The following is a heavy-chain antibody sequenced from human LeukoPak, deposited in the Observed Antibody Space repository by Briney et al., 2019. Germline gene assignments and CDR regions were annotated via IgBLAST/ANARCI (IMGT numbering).Heavy chain of an antibody. D-gene: IGHD3-22*01. CDR1: GFTFNTYT. J-gene: IGHJ4*02. Sequence: GGSLRLSCAASGFTFNTYTMNWVRQAPGKGLEWVSSIGRSSIDKYYADSVRGRFTISRDNAKNSLYVQMSSLRAEDTAVYYCVRGDSRELWGQGTLVTVSP. CDR2: IGRSSIDK. CDR3: VRGDSREL. V-gene: IGHV3-21*01.